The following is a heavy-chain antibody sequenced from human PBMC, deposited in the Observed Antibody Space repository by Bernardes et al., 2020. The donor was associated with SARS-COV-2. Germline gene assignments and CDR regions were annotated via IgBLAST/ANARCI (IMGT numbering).Heavy chain of an antibody. V-gene: IGHV3-23*01. CDR3: AKDQGTIFGVVIIPTLDY. J-gene: IGHJ4*02. CDR1: GFTFSSFA. CDR2: ISGSGGSP. Sequence: GGSLRPSCAAPGFTFSSFALSLVPQAPGKGLGWVSAISGSGGSPYYADSVKGRFTISRDNSKNTLYLQMNSLRAEDTAVYYCAKDQGTIFGVVIIPTLDYWGQGTLVTVSS. D-gene: IGHD3-3*01.